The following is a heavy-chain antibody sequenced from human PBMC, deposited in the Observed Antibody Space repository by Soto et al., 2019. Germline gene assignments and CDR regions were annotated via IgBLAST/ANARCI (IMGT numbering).Heavy chain of an antibody. CDR1: GFTFSSYA. D-gene: IGHD3-3*01. CDR3: AKDSVAYDFWSGYYTPSVWFDP. V-gene: IGHV3-23*01. J-gene: IGHJ5*02. Sequence: EVQLLESGGGLVQPGGSLRLSCAASGFTFSSYAMSWVRQAPGKGLEWVSAISGSGGSTYYADSVKGRFTISRDNSKNALYLQMNSLRAEDTAVYYCAKDSVAYDFWSGYYTPSVWFDPWGQGTLVTVSS. CDR2: ISGSGGST.